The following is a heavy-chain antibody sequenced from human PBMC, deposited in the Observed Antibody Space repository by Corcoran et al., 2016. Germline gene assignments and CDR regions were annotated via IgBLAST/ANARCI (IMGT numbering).Heavy chain of an antibody. Sequence: EVQLVQSGAEVKTPGESLKISCKGSGYSFTSYWIGWLLQMPGKGLEWMGIIYPGDSDTRYSPSFQGQVTISADKYIRTDYLQWSSLMASDTAMSKWARNGVGATNFDYWGQGTLVTVSS. CDR3: ARNGVGATNFDY. V-gene: IGHV5-51*01. D-gene: IGHD1-26*01. CDR2: IYPGDSDT. J-gene: IGHJ4*02. CDR1: GYSFTSYW.